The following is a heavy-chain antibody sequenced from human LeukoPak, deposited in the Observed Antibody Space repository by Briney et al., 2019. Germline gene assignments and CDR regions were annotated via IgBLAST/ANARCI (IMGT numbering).Heavy chain of an antibody. V-gene: IGHV3-30*18. D-gene: IGHD6-19*01. CDR3: AKGTGYSSGFYGMDV. CDR2: ISYDGSNK. J-gene: IGHJ6*02. Sequence: GGSLRLSCAASGFTFSSYGMHWVRQAPGKGLEWVAVISYDGSNKYYADSVKGRFTISRDNSKNTLYLQMNSLRAEDTAVYYCAKGTGYSSGFYGMDVWGQGTTVTVSS. CDR1: GFTFSSYG.